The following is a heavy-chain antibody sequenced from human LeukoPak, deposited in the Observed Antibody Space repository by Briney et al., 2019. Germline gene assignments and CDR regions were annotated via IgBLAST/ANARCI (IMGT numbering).Heavy chain of an antibody. Sequence: GGSLRLSCAASGFSFNVYAMSWVRQAPGRGLEWISIISGSGDSIYYANSVKGRFTISRDNAKNSLYLQMNSLRAEDTAVYYCARDWFGYGGGAPLDYWGQGTLVTVSS. CDR1: GFSFNVYA. J-gene: IGHJ4*02. CDR2: ISGSGDSI. D-gene: IGHD4-23*01. V-gene: IGHV3-23*01. CDR3: ARDWFGYGGGAPLDY.